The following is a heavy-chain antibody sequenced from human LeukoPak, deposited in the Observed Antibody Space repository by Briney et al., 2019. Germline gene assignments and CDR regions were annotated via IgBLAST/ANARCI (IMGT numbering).Heavy chain of an antibody. Sequence: GGSLRLSCAASGFTFSSYSMNWVRQAPGKGLEWVSSISSSSSYIYYADSVKGRFTISRDNAKNSLYLQMNSLRAEDTAVYYCARDREYYGSGSTDAFDIWGRGTMVTVSS. V-gene: IGHV3-21*01. D-gene: IGHD3-10*01. CDR2: ISSSSSYI. CDR1: GFTFSSYS. CDR3: ARDREYYGSGSTDAFDI. J-gene: IGHJ3*02.